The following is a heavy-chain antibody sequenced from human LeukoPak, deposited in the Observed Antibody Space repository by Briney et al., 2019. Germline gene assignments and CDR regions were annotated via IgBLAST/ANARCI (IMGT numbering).Heavy chain of an antibody. V-gene: IGHV3-21*01. CDR1: GFTLKDHW. CDR3: VRGGYRGFDYEY. Sequence: GGSLRLSCVASGFTLKDHWMHWVRQSPGKGLEWVSSISPDSNYKYHVDSVKGRFTISRDNAKSSLYLQMNSLRAEDTAVYYCVRGGYRGFDYEYWGQGTLVTVSS. D-gene: IGHD5-12*01. J-gene: IGHJ4*02. CDR2: ISPDSNYK.